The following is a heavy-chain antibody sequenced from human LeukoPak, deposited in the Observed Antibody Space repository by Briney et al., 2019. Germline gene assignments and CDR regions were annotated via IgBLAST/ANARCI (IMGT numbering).Heavy chain of an antibody. CDR1: GYTFTGYY. D-gene: IGHD2-21*01. J-gene: IGHJ5*02. Sequence: ASVTVSCKASGYTFTGYYMHWVRQAPGQGVEWMGWINPNSGGTNYAQKFQGRVTMTRDTSISTAYMELSRLRSDDTAVYYCARDFRSMMVRALYNWFDPWGQGTLVTVSS. CDR3: ARDFRSMMVRALYNWFDP. CDR2: INPNSGGT. V-gene: IGHV1-2*02.